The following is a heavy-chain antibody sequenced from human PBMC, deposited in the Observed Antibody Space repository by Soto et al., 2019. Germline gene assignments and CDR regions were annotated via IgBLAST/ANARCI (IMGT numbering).Heavy chain of an antibody. V-gene: IGHV4-34*01. CDR3: AGISGWYYYDSSGYWFDP. Sequence: SETLSLTCAVYGGSFSDYYWSWIRQPPGKGLEWIGEINHSGSTNYNPSLKSRVTISVDTSKNQFSLKLSSMTAANTAVYYCAGISGWYYYDSSGYWFDPWGQGTLVTVSS. CDR2: INHSGST. D-gene: IGHD3-22*01. CDR1: GGSFSDYY. J-gene: IGHJ5*02.